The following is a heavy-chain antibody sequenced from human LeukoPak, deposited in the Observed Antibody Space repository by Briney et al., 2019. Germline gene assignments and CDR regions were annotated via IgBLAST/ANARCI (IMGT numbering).Heavy chain of an antibody. CDR1: GFTVSSNY. CDR2: IHSGGDT. CDR3: ARDIMGGPDIAVAALGS. J-gene: IGHJ5*02. V-gene: IGHV3-66*01. D-gene: IGHD6-19*01. Sequence: PGGSLTLSCAASGFTVSSNYMSWVRQAPGKGLEWVSVIHSGGDTGSADSVKDRFIISRGNSKNMLYLQLNSLRVEDTAVYYCARDIMGGPDIAVAALGSWGQGTLVIVSA.